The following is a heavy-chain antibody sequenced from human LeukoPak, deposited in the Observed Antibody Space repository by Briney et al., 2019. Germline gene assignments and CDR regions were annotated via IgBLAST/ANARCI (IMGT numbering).Heavy chain of an antibody. Sequence: HPGGSLRLSCEASGFTFYTYAIYWVRQAPGRGLEWVSGICGSGGCTYYADSVRGRLTISRDNSKNTVYLQMNSLTADDTAVYYCAKTTVGYSSGRYPGWPADCWGQGTLVTVSS. CDR1: GFTFYTYA. CDR2: ICGSGGCT. CDR3: AKTTVGYSSGRYPGWPADC. J-gene: IGHJ4*02. D-gene: IGHD6-19*01. V-gene: IGHV3-23*01.